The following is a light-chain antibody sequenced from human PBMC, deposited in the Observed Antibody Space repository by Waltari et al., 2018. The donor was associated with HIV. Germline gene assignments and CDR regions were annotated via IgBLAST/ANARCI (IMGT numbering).Light chain of an antibody. J-gene: IGKJ4*01. CDR3: QQYNNWPPLT. CDR1: QSVSSN. Sequence: EIVMTQSPATLSVSPGERATLSCRASQSVSSNLAWYQQKPGQAPRLLIYGASTRATGIPARFSGSGSGTELTLTISSLHSEDFAVYYCQQYNNWPPLTFGGGTKVEI. CDR2: GAS. V-gene: IGKV3-15*01.